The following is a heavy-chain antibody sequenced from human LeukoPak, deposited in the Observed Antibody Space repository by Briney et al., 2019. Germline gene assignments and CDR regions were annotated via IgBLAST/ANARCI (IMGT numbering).Heavy chain of an antibody. Sequence: PSETLSLTCTVSGGSISSYYWSWIRHPPGKGLEWIGYIYYSGSTNYNPSLKSRVTISVDTSKNQFSLKLSSVTAADTAVYYCARVLELQLYYMDVWGKGTTVTVSS. D-gene: IGHD1-7*01. CDR1: GGSISSYY. CDR2: IYYSGST. V-gene: IGHV4-59*01. J-gene: IGHJ6*03. CDR3: ARVLELQLYYMDV.